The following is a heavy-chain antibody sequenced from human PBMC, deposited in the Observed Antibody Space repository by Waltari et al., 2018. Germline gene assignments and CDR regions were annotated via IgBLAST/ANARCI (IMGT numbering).Heavy chain of an antibody. CDR3: ARSTDYNMRNLFNV. J-gene: IGHJ5*02. V-gene: IGHV3-66*02. D-gene: IGHD4-4*01. CDR2: IYGDGNA. Sequence: EVQLLQSGGGLVQPGGSLRLSCAASGSPVSDSYIHWVRQAPGEGLEWVSSIYGDGNAYYAASVTGRFTITRDSSRNSHFFQLNSLRSEDTAVYYCARSTDYNMRNLFNVWGQGSLVTVSS. CDR1: GSPVSDSY.